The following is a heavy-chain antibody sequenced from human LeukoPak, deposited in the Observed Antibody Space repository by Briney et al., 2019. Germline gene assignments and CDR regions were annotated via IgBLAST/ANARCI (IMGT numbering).Heavy chain of an antibody. J-gene: IGHJ4*02. D-gene: IGHD5-12*01. CDR2: IKQDGSEK. CDR3: ARVYVLGEGGSGYDYFDY. V-gene: IGHV3-7*01. CDR1: GFTFSSYW. Sequence: PGGSLRLSCAASGFTFSSYWMSWVRQAPGKGLEWVANIKQDGSEKYYVDSVKGRFTISRDNAKNSLYLQMNSLRAEDTAVYYCARVYVLGEGGSGYDYFDYWGQGTLVTVSS.